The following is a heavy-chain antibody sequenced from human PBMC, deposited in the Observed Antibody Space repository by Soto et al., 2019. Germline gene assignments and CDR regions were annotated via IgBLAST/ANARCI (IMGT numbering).Heavy chain of an antibody. CDR3: ATVTDGCTDY. V-gene: IGHV4-31*03. CDR1: GGSISSGGYY. J-gene: IGHJ4*02. Sequence: SETLSLTCTVSGGSISSGGYYWSWIRQHPGKGLEWIGYIYYSGSTYYNPSLKSRVTISVDTSKNQFSLKLSSVTAADTAVYYCATVTDGCTDYWGQGTLVTVSS. D-gene: IGHD6-19*01. CDR2: IYYSGST.